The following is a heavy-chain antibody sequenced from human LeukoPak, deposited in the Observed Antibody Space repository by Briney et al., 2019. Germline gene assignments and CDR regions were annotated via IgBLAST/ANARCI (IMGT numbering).Heavy chain of an antibody. V-gene: IGHV4-59*01. CDR3: ARHGGVSGTYFPPHHYGMDV. Sequence: SETLSLTCSVSGDSISIYYWSWIRQPPGKGLEWIGYIYNSGSTNYNPSLKSRVTISVDTSKNQFSLKLTSVTAADTAVYYCARHGGVSGTYFPPHHYGMDVWGQGTTVTVSS. J-gene: IGHJ6*02. D-gene: IGHD3-16*01. CDR2: IYNSGST. CDR1: GDSISIYY.